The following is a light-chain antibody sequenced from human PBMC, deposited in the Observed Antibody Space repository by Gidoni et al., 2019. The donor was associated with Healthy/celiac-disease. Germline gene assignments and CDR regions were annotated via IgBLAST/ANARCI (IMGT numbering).Light chain of an antibody. CDR3: QAWDSRYVV. V-gene: IGLV3-1*01. CDR2: QDS. CDR1: NLGDKY. J-gene: IGLJ2*01. Sequence: SYALTQPPSVSVSPGQTASITCSGDNLGDKYACWYQQKPGQSPVLVIYQDSKRPSGIPERFSGSNSGNTATLTISGTQAMDEADYYCQAWDSRYVVFGGGTKLTVL.